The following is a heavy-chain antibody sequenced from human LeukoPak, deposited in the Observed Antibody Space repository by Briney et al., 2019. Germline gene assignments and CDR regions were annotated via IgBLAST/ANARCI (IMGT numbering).Heavy chain of an antibody. CDR1: SFTFSSYA. D-gene: IGHD3-16*01. CDR3: AKVTGGDMITYGGVDY. V-gene: IGHV3-23*01. J-gene: IGHJ4*02. Sequence: PGGSLRLSCAASSFTFSSYAMTWFRQAPGKGLEWVSAFMGSGDITYYADSVKGRFTISRDNSKNTLYLQMDSLRVEDTAVHYCAKVTGGDMITYGGVDYWGQGTLVTVSS. CDR2: FMGSGDIT.